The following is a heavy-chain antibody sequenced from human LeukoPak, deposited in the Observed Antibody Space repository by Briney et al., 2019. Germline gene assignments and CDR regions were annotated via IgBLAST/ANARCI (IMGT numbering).Heavy chain of an antibody. CDR1: GGSISSYY. CDR2: LFYSGST. J-gene: IGHJ4*02. Sequence: SETLSLTCSVSGGSISSYYWSWIRQPPGKGLEWIAYLFYSGSTDYNPSLESRVTISVDTSKNQFSLKLRSVTAADTAVYYCATVAVIRGVTYFDYWGQGTLVTVSS. CDR3: ATVAVIRGVTYFDY. V-gene: IGHV4-59*01. D-gene: IGHD3-10*01.